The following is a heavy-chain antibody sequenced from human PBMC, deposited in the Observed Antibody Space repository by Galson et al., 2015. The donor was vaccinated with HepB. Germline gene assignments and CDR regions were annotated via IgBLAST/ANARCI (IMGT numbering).Heavy chain of an antibody. V-gene: IGHV3-30*04. CDR3: AAAPGDILAFDI. Sequence: SLRLSCAVSGFTFSSHSMHWLRQAPGKGLEWVALISFDGTNEYYPESVRGRFTITRDMSTSTAYMELSSLRSEDTAVYYCAAAPGDILAFDIWGQGTMVTVSS. J-gene: IGHJ3*02. CDR1: GFTFSSHS. D-gene: IGHD3-9*01. CDR2: ISFDGTNE.